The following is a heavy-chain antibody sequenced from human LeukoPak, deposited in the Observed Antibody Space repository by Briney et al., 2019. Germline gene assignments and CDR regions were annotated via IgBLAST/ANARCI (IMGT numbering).Heavy chain of an antibody. V-gene: IGHV3-33*06. CDR1: GFTFSSYG. CDR3: AKPRNYYDSEYYFDY. J-gene: IGHJ4*02. Sequence: GRSLRLSCAASGFTFSSYGMHWVRQAPGKGVERVAGICYDGTNNSYAHSVNCRFTISRDNSNNTLYLQMNSLRAEDTAVYYCAKPRNYYDSEYYFDYWGQGTLVTVSS. CDR2: ICYDGTNN. D-gene: IGHD3-22*01.